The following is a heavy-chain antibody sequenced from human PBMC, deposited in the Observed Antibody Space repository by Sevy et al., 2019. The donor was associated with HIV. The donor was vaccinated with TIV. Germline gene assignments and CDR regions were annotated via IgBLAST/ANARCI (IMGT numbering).Heavy chain of an antibody. Sequence: ASVKVSCKASGYTFTTYPIGWVRQAPGQGLEWMGWISTYSGETRDAQKFQGRATMTPDTSTSTAYLELRSLRSDDTAVYYWAIDSDGSGHYYADYFDYWGQGTLVTVSS. CDR3: AIDSDGSGHYYADYFDY. CDR1: GYTFTTYP. CDR2: ISTYSGET. D-gene: IGHD3-22*01. V-gene: IGHV1-18*01. J-gene: IGHJ4*02.